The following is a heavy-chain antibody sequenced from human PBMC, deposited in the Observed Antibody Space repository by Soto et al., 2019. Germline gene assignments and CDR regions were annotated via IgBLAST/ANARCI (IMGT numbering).Heavy chain of an antibody. CDR3: ARHNPGYSSSWYSPHFDY. V-gene: IGHV4-59*08. D-gene: IGHD6-13*01. Sequence: PLEILSLTCTVSGGSISSYYLSWIRQPPGKGLEWIGYIYYSGSTNYNPSLKSRVTISVDTSKNQFSLKLSSVTAADTAVYYCARHNPGYSSSWYSPHFDYWGQGTLVTVSS. CDR1: GGSISSYY. J-gene: IGHJ4*02. CDR2: IYYSGST.